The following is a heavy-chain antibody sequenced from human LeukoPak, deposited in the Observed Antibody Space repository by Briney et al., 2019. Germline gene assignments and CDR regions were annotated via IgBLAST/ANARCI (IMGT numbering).Heavy chain of an antibody. D-gene: IGHD3-10*01. V-gene: IGHV3-23*01. Sequence: GGSLRLSCEASGFTFSIFTMSWVRQAPGKGLHWVSTISGSGNKTYDADSVKGRFTISRDNSKNTLYLQMGGLRAEATAVYYCAKLKRVGIAPFDDWGQGTLVTVSS. J-gene: IGHJ4*02. CDR3: AKLKRVGIAPFDD. CDR1: GFTFSIFT. CDR2: ISGSGNKT.